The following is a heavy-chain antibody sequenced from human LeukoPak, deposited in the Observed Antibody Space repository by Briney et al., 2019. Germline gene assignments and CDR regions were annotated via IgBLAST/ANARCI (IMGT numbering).Heavy chain of an antibody. V-gene: IGHV4-34*01. Sequence: SETLSLTCAVYGGSFSGYYWSWIRQPPGKGLEWIGEINHSGSTNYNPSLKSRVTISVDTSKNQFSLKLSSVTAADTAVYYCARSWIQLWYHYWGQGTLVTVSS. D-gene: IGHD5-18*01. CDR1: GGSFSGYY. CDR2: INHSGST. J-gene: IGHJ4*02. CDR3: ARSWIQLWYHY.